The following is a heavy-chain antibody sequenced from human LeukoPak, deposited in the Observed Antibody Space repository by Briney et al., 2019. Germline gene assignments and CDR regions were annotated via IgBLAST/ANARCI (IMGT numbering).Heavy chain of an antibody. D-gene: IGHD3-3*01. V-gene: IGHV1-24*01. Sequence: ASVKVSCKXSGYTLTELSMHWVQQAPRKGLEWTGRFDPEDGETIYAQKFQGRVTMTEDTSTDTAYMELSSLRSEDTAVYYCATALGDFWSGYTLYYFDYWGQGTLVTVSS. J-gene: IGHJ4*02. CDR3: ATALGDFWSGYTLYYFDY. CDR1: GYTLTELS. CDR2: FDPEDGET.